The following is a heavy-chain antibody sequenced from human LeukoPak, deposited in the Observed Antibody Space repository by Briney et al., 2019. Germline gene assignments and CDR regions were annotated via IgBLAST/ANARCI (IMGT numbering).Heavy chain of an antibody. J-gene: IGHJ3*02. V-gene: IGHV1-2*02. Sequence: ASVKVSCKASGYTFTGYYMHWVRQAPGQGLEWMGWINPNSGGTNYAQKFRGRVTMTRDTSISTAYMELSRLRSDDTAVYYCARGTDYYGSGRSDAFDIWGQGTMVTVSS. CDR3: ARGTDYYGSGRSDAFDI. CDR2: INPNSGGT. D-gene: IGHD3-10*01. CDR1: GYTFTGYY.